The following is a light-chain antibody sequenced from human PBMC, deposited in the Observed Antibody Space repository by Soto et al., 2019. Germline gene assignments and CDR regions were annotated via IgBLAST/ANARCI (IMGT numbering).Light chain of an antibody. CDR2: DAS. V-gene: IGKV3-11*01. Sequence: EIVLTQSPTTLSLSPGDRATLSCRASQSLSSSLAWYRHQPGQAPRLLIYDASSRATGIPGRFSGSGSGTHFTLTISSLQPEDFGVYYGQHRSNWPSVTFGGGTKVEIK. CDR3: QHRSNWPSVT. CDR1: QSLSSS. J-gene: IGKJ4*01.